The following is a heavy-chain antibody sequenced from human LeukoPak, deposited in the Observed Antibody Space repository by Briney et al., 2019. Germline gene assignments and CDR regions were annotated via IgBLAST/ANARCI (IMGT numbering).Heavy chain of an antibody. Sequence: SETLSLTCTVSGGSISGYYWSWIRQPPGKGLEWIGYIYYSGSTYYNPSLKSRVTISVDTSKNQFSLKLSSVTAADTAVYYCARVGVDGDYPFDYWGQETLVTASS. J-gene: IGHJ4*02. CDR1: GGSISGYY. D-gene: IGHD4-17*01. CDR2: IYYSGST. V-gene: IGHV4-59*12. CDR3: ARVGVDGDYPFDY.